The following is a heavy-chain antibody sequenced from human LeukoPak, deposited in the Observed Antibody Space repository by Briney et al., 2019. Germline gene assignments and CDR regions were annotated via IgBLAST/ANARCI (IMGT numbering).Heavy chain of an antibody. CDR1: GFTVSSNY. D-gene: IGHD2-2*01. J-gene: IGHJ4*02. CDR3: VRRCSSSSCYAD. CDR2: IYSGGST. V-gene: IGHV3-53*05. Sequence: GGSLRLSCAASGFTVSSNYMSWVRQAPGKGLEWVSVIYSGGSTYYADSVKGRFTISRDNSKNTLYLQTSSLRAEDTAVYYCVRRCSSSSCYADWGQGTLVTVSS.